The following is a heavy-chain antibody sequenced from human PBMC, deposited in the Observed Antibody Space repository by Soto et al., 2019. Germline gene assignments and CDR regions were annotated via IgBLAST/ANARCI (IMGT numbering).Heavy chain of an antibody. Sequence: QVQLVQSGAEVKKPGSSVKVSCMASGGTFSSYAISWVRQAPGQGLEWMGGIIPIFGTADYAQKFQGRVTITADESTSTAYMELSSLRSEDTAVYYCALHYGSGSNYYYYGMDVWGQGTTVTVSS. CDR2: IIPIFGTA. J-gene: IGHJ6*02. D-gene: IGHD3-10*01. CDR3: ALHYGSGSNYYYYGMDV. V-gene: IGHV1-69*12. CDR1: GGTFSSYA.